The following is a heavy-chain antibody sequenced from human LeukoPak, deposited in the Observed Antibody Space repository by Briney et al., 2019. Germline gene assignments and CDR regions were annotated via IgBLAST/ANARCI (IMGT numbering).Heavy chain of an antibody. Sequence: PSETLSLTCTVSGGSISSYYWSWIRQPPGKGLEWIGYIYHSGSTNYNPSLKSRVTISVDTSKNQFSLKLSSVTAADTAVYYCARGYGDYWFDPWGQGTLVTVSS. J-gene: IGHJ5*02. CDR1: GGSISSYY. CDR2: IYHSGST. D-gene: IGHD4-17*01. CDR3: ARGYGDYWFDP. V-gene: IGHV4-59*01.